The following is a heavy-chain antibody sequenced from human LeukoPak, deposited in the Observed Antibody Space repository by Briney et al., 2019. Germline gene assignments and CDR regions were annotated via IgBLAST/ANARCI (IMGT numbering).Heavy chain of an antibody. Sequence: GGSLRLSCAASGFTFSSYAMSWVRQAPGKGLEWVAVIWYDGSNKYYADSVKGRFTISRDNSKNTLYLQMNSLRAEDTAVYYCARDYYDSSGYCLDYWGQGTLVTVSS. CDR3: ARDYYDSSGYCLDY. V-gene: IGHV3-33*08. D-gene: IGHD3-22*01. CDR2: IWYDGSNK. J-gene: IGHJ4*02. CDR1: GFTFSSYA.